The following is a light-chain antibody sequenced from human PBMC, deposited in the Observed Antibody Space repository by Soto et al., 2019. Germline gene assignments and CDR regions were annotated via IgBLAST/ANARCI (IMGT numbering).Light chain of an antibody. J-gene: IGKJ1*01. CDR3: QQSYMDPIT. CDR2: DAS. CDR1: QSISTY. Sequence: DIQMTQSPSSLSASVGNRVTITFLASQSISTYLNWYQKKPGKAPNLLIYDASRLQSGVPSRFSGSGGGTDFTLSISSVQPEDFATYFCQQSYMDPITFGQGTKVDIK. V-gene: IGKV1-39*01.